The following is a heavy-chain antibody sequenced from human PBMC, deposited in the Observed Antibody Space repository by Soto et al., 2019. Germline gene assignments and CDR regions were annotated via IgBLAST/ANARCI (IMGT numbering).Heavy chain of an antibody. D-gene: IGHD6-13*01. J-gene: IGHJ4*02. CDR1: GFTFSDYY. CDR2: ISSSGSTI. V-gene: IGHV3-11*01. CDR3: ARAASYSSSWYVRPCDY. Sequence: QVQLVESGGGLVKPGGSLRLSCAASGFTFSDYYMSWIRQAPGKGLEWVSYISSSGSTIYYAASVKGRFTISRDNDKNSLYLQTNSLRAEDTAVYYCARAASYSSSWYVRPCDYGGQGTLVTVSS.